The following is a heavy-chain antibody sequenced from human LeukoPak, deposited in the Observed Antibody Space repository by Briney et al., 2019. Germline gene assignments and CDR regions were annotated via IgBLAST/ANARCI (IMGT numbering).Heavy chain of an antibody. CDR1: GFTFSNYA. D-gene: IGHD3-9*01. J-gene: IGHJ4*02. V-gene: IGHV3-23*01. Sequence: GSLRLSCAASGFTFSNYAMSWVRQAPGKGLEWVSAITGSGSGIYYADSMKSRFTISRDNSKNTLYLQINSLRAEDTAVYYCAKWGGYDVLTGYYVSDYWGQGTLVTVSS. CDR2: ITGSGSGI. CDR3: AKWGGYDVLTGYYVSDY.